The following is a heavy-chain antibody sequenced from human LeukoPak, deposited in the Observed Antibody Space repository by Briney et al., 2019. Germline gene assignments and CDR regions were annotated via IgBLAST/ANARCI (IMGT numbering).Heavy chain of an antibody. CDR2: IYYSGST. V-gene: IGHV4-39*01. Sequence: SETLSLTCTVSGGSISGSSYYWGWIRQPPWEGLDWIGSIYYSGSTYYNPSLKSRVTISVDTSKNQFSLKLSSVTAADTAVYYCARRSRGAAISHYFDYWCQGTLVTVSS. J-gene: IGHJ4*02. D-gene: IGHD3-22*01. CDR3: ARRSRGAAISHYFDY. CDR1: GGSISGSSYY.